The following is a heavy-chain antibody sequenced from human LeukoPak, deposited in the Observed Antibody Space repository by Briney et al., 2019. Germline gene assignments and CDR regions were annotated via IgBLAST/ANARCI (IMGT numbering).Heavy chain of an antibody. V-gene: IGHV4-34*01. CDR1: GGSFSGYY. CDR2: INHSGST. J-gene: IGHJ3*02. CDR3: AKGSDWWSSGYKGAFDI. Sequence: SETLSLTCAVYGGSFSGYYWSWIRQPPGKGLEWIGEINHSGSTNYNPSLKSRVTISVDTSKNQFSLKLSSVTAADTAVYYCAKGSDWWSSGYKGAFDIWGQGTMVTVSS. D-gene: IGHD3-22*01.